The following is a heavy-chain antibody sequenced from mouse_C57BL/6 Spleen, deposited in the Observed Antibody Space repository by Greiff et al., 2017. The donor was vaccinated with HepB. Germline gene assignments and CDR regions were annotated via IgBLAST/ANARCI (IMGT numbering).Heavy chain of an antibody. V-gene: IGHV1-19*01. D-gene: IGHD1-1*01. CDR1: GYTFPDYY. Sequence: EVQLQQSGPVLVKPGASVKMSCKASGYTFPDYYMNWVKQSHGKSLEWIGVINPYNGGTSYNQKFKGKATLTVDKSSSTAYMELNSLTSGDSAVHCCARRTTVHRYFGVWGSGATVTVSS. CDR3: ARRTTVHRYFGV. J-gene: IGHJ1*01. CDR2: INPYNGGT.